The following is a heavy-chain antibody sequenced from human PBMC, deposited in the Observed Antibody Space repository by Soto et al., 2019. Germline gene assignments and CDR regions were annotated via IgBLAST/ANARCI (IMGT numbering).Heavy chain of an antibody. CDR1: GFTLGSYW. J-gene: IGHJ5*02. CDR2: IKQDGSEK. V-gene: IGHV3-7*01. CDR3: ARDGSFYDTSGYYYFDH. Sequence: EGQLVESGGGLVQSGGSLRLSCVASGFTLGSYWMTWVRQAPGKGLEWVANIKQDGSEKYYVESVKGRFTISRDNAKNSLYLQMDCLRGEDRAVYYCARDGSFYDTSGYYYFDHWGQGTLVTVSS. D-gene: IGHD3-22*01.